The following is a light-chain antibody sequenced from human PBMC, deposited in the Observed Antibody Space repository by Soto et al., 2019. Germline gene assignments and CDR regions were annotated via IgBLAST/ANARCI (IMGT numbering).Light chain of an antibody. CDR2: RAS. V-gene: IGKV3-20*01. CDR1: QTISSSF. J-gene: IGKJ3*01. CDR3: HQFGSSPLDT. Sequence: EIVLTQSPGTLPLSPGERATLSCRASQTISSSFLAWYQQKPGQAPRLLIYRASRRAPGIPVRFSGSGSWTYFTLTISRLEPEDFAVYYCHQFGSSPLDTFGPGTKVEIK.